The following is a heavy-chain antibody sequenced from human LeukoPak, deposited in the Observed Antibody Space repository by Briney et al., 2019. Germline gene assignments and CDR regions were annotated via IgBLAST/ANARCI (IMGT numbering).Heavy chain of an antibody. V-gene: IGHV1-18*01. J-gene: IGHJ5*02. CDR2: ISAYNGNT. CDR1: GYTFTTYG. D-gene: IGHD3/OR15-3a*01. CDR3: AGNGWPGNDSGYWFDP. Sequence: GASVKVSCKASGYTFTTYGINWVRQAPGQGLEWMGWISAYNGNTNYAQNLQGRVTMTTDTSTSTAYMELRSLRSDDTAVYYCAGNGWPGNDSGYWFDPWGQGTLVTVSS.